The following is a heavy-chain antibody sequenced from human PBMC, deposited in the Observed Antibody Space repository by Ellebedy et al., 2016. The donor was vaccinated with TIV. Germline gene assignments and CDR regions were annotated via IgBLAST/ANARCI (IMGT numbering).Heavy chain of an antibody. CDR3: ATVDRHGDYRYWFDP. V-gene: IGHV3-7*01. CDR2: IKQDGSEK. Sequence: GESLKISCAASGFTFSSYWMTWVRQAPEKGLEWVANIKQDGSEKYYVDSVKGRFTISRDNAKNSLYLQMNSLRAEDTAVYYCATVDRHGDYRYWFDPWGQGTLVTVSS. D-gene: IGHD4-17*01. CDR1: GFTFSSYW. J-gene: IGHJ5*02.